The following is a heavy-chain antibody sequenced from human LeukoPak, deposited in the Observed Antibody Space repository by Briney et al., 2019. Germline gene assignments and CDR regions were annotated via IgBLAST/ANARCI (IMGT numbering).Heavy chain of an antibody. V-gene: IGHV3-21*01. CDR2: ISIGSSYI. J-gene: IGHJ4*02. D-gene: IGHD6-6*01. Sequence: PGGSLRLSCAASGFTFSSYNMNWVRQAPGKGLEWVSSISIGSSYIYYSDSMKGRFTISRDNAKNSLYLQMNTLRAEDTAVYYCARGGASRPDYWGRGTLVSVSS. CDR3: ARGGASRPDY. CDR1: GFTFSSYN.